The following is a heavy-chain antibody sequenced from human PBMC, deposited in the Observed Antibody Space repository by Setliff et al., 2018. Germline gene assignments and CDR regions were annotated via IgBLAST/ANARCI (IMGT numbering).Heavy chain of an antibody. D-gene: IGHD3-22*01. CDR2: ISTSSTII. Sequence: GGSLRLSCAASGFTFSSYWMTWVRRAPGKGLEWISYISTSSTIIYYADSVKGRFTISRDNANHSLHLQMNSLRAEDTAVYFCARLALTGYDTSGYYYALDYYYYMDVWGKGTTVTVSS. V-gene: IGHV3-48*01. J-gene: IGHJ6*03. CDR3: ARLALTGYDTSGYYYALDYYYYMDV. CDR1: GFTFSSYW.